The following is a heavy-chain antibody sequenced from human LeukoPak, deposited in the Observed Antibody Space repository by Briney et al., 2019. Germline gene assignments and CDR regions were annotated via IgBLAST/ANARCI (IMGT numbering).Heavy chain of an antibody. D-gene: IGHD3-22*01. CDR3: ARDARPSYDTSGYYFPGDY. CDR2: INPSGGTT. J-gene: IGHJ4*02. Sequence: ASVKISCKASGYTFTSFYIHWVRQAPGQGLEWMAIINPSGGTTRYAQKFQGRVTMTRDTSTSTVYMELSSPRSEDTAVYYCARDARPSYDTSGYYFPGDYWGQGTLVTVSS. CDR1: GYTFTSFY. V-gene: IGHV1-46*01.